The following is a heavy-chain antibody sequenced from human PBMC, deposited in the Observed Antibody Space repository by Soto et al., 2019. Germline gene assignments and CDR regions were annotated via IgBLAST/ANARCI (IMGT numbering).Heavy chain of an antibody. J-gene: IGHJ3*02. CDR2: ISSSGSTI. V-gene: IGHV3-48*03. Sequence: EVQLVESGGGLVQPGGSLRLSCAASGFTFSSYEMNWVRQAPGKGLEWVSYISSSGSTIYYADSVKGRFTISRDNAKNSLYLQMNSLRAEDTAVYYCARLSGYSSVLDIWGQGTMVTVSS. CDR1: GFTFSSYE. D-gene: IGHD6-25*01. CDR3: ARLSGYSSVLDI.